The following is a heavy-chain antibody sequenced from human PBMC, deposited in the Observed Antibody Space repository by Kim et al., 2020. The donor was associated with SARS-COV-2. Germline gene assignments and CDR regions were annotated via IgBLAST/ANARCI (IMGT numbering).Heavy chain of an antibody. CDR3: ARDQVGATPSAFDI. Sequence: GGSLRLSCAASGFTFSDYYMSWIRQAPGKGLEWVSYISSSSSYTNYADSVKGRFTISRDNAKNSLYLQMNSLRAEDTAVYYCARDQVGATPSAFDIWGQGTMVTVSS. J-gene: IGHJ3*02. V-gene: IGHV3-11*06. CDR1: GFTFSDYY. D-gene: IGHD1-26*01. CDR2: ISSSSSYT.